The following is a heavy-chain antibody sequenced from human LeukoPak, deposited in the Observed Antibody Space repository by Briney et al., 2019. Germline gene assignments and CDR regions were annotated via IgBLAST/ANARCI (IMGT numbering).Heavy chain of an antibody. V-gene: IGHV4-34*01. CDR3: ASIYLIVEATTFDY. CDR1: GGSFSGYY. CDR2: INHSGST. J-gene: IGHJ4*02. Sequence: PSETLSLTCAVYGGSFSGYYWSWIRQPPGKGLEWIGEINHSGSTNYNPSLKSRVTISVDTSKNQFSLKLSSVTAADTAVYYCASIYLIVEATTFDYWGQGTLVTVSS. D-gene: IGHD1-26*01.